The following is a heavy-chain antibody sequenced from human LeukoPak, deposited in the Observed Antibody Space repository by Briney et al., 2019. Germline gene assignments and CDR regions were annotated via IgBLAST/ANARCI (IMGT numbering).Heavy chain of an antibody. CDR2: IDNSDGNT. Sequence: GGSLRLSCAASGFTFSSYAMSWVRQAPGKGLEWVSAIDNSDGNTYYADSVQGRFTISRDNSKNTLYLQMHSLRAEDTAMYYCAKKAQLTSPGNYFDYWGQGTLVTVSA. CDR1: GFTFSSYA. J-gene: IGHJ4*02. V-gene: IGHV3-23*01. CDR3: AKKAQLTSPGNYFDY. D-gene: IGHD1-1*01.